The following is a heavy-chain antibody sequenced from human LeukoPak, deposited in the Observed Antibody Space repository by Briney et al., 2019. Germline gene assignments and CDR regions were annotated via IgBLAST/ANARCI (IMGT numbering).Heavy chain of an antibody. CDR1: GGSISSSSYY. CDR2: IYYSGCT. J-gene: IGHJ4*02. D-gene: IGHD2-2*01. Sequence: SETLSLTCTVSGGSISSSSYYWGWIRQPPGKGLDWIGSIYYSGCTYYNPSLKSRVTISVATPKNQFSLQLSSVTAADTAVYYRATDLNCSRTSCIDYWGQGTLVTVSS. CDR3: ATDLNCSRTSCIDY. V-gene: IGHV4-39*01.